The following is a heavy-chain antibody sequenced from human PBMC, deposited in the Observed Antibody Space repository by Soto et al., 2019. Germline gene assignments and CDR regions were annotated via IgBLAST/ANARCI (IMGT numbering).Heavy chain of an antibody. J-gene: IGHJ4*02. D-gene: IGHD3-22*01. V-gene: IGHV1-18*01. CDR1: GYTFTSYG. Sequence: QVPLVQSGAEVKKPGASVKVSCKASGYTFTSYGISWVRQAPGQGLEWMGWISAYNGNTNYAQKLQGRVTMTTDTSTSTAYMELRSLRSDDTAVYYCARDRARHYYDSSGAPDYWGQGTLVTVSS. CDR2: ISAYNGNT. CDR3: ARDRARHYYDSSGAPDY.